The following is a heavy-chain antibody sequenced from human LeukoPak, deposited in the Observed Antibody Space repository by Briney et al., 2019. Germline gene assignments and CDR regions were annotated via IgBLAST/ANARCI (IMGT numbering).Heavy chain of an antibody. CDR2: IYYSGST. J-gene: IGHJ4*02. Sequence: PSEPLSLPCPVSGGSISSYYWSWIRQPPGKGLEWIGYIYYSGSTNYNPSLKSRVTISVDTPKNQFSLKLSSVTAADTAVYYCARLWYYDSSGYPDYWGQGTLVTVSS. CDR3: ARLWYYDSSGYPDY. V-gene: IGHV4-59*08. CDR1: GGSISSYY. D-gene: IGHD3-22*01.